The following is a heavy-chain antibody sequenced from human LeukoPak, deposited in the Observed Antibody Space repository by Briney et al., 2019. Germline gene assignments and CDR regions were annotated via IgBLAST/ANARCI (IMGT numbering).Heavy chain of an antibody. V-gene: IGHV4-4*09. CDR3: ARRVGGHYYFMDV. D-gene: IGHD3-16*01. CDR1: GGSLSNFY. J-gene: IGHJ6*03. Sequence: SETLSLTCSVSGGSLSNFYWNWIRQPPGKGLEWIGYIYSIGSTNYSPSFTGRVKISVDTSKNQFSLKLTSVTAADTAVYYCARRVGGHYYFMDVWGKGTTVTVSS. CDR2: IYSIGST.